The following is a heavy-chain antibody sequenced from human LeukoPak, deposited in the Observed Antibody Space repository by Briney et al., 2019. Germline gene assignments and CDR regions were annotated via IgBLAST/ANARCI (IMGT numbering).Heavy chain of an antibody. CDR1: GFTFSSYG. D-gene: IGHD1-26*01. CDR3: ARDRAATQGWVEFDP. J-gene: IGHJ5*02. Sequence: PGGSLRLSCAASGFTFSSYGMHWVRQAPGKGLEWVAVIWYDGSNKYYADSVKGRFTISRDNSKNTLYLQMNSLRAEDTAVYFCARDRAATQGWVEFDPWGQGTLVTVSS. V-gene: IGHV3-33*01. CDR2: IWYDGSNK.